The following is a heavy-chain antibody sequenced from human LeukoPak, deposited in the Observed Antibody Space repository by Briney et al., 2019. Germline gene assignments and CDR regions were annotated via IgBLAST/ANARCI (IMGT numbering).Heavy chain of an antibody. V-gene: IGHV1-2*04. CDR2: INPNSGGT. CDR3: ARVYHSHCGGGSCFSGGMDV. CDR1: GYTFTGYY. Sequence: ASVKVSCKASGYTFTGYYMHWVRQAPGQGLEWMGWINPNSGGTNYAQKFQGWVTMTRDTSISTAYMELSRLRSDDTAVYYCARVYHSHCGGGSCFSGGMDVWGQGTTVTVSS. D-gene: IGHD2-15*01. J-gene: IGHJ6*02.